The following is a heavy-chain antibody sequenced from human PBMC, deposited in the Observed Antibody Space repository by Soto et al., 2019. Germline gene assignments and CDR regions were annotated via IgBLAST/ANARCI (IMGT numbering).Heavy chain of an antibody. CDR2: IIPIFGTA. V-gene: IGHV1-69*12. CDR1: GGTFSSYA. D-gene: IGHD2-2*01. J-gene: IGHJ6*02. CDR3: ARTSTAVCISTSCYHYYYGMDV. Sequence: QVQLVQSGAEVKKPGSSVKVSCKASGGTFSSYAISWVRQAPGQGLEWMGGIIPIFGTANYAQKFQGRVTITADESTSTAYMELSSLRSEDTAVYYCARTSTAVCISTSCYHYYYGMDVWGQGTTVTVSS.